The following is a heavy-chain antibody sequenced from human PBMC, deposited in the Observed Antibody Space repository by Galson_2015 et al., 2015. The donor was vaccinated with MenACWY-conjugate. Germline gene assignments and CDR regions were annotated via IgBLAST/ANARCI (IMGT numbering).Heavy chain of an antibody. D-gene: IGHD2-2*01. CDR3: ARWACSTSSCARRYFDH. J-gene: IGHJ4*02. V-gene: IGHV4-39*01. CDR1: GGSISSSSYY. Sequence: ETLSLTCTVSGGSISSSSYYWGWIRQSPGKGLEWIGSIYYSGSTYYNPSLKSRVTISVDTSKNQFSLKLNSVTAADTAVYYCARWACSTSSCARRYFDHWGQGTQVTVSS. CDR2: IYYSGST.